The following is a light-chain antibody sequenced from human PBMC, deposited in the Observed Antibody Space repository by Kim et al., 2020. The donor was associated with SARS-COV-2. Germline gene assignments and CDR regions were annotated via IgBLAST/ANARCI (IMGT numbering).Light chain of an antibody. CDR2: DVR. V-gene: IGLV2-11*03. CDR1: SNDVGGYNY. CDR3: CSYTTTYTLL. Sequence: GQSISISCSGTSNDVGGYNYVSWYQIHPGKAPKLIIFDVRERPSGVPDRFSGSKSGNTASLTISGLQTEDEADYYCCSYTTTYTLLFGGGTQLTVL. J-gene: IGLJ3*02.